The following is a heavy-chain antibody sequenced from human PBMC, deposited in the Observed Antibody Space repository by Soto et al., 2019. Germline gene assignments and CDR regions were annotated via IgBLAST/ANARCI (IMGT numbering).Heavy chain of an antibody. CDR3: ARDLGSSRYFDWLLKGPFDY. Sequence: ASVKVSCKASGYTFTSYAMHWVRQAPGQRLEWMGWINAGNGNTKYSQKFQGRVTITRDTSASTAYMELRSLRSDDTAVYYCARDLGSSRYFDWLLKGPFDYWGQGTLVTVSS. J-gene: IGHJ4*02. CDR1: GYTFTSYA. D-gene: IGHD3-9*01. V-gene: IGHV1-3*01. CDR2: INAGNGNT.